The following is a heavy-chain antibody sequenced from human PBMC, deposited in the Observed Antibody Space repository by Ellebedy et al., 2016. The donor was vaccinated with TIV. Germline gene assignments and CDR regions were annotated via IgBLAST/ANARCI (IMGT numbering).Heavy chain of an antibody. CDR1: GDSISSSTYY. CDR2: IYRIGGT. Sequence: MPSETLSLTCTVSGDSISSSTYYWGWLRQPPGKGLDWIGSIYRIGGTYYNPSLQRRVSISVDTSKNQFSLKLTSVTAADTAVYYCGRLWSQYGELLPHWGQGTLVTVSS. V-gene: IGHV4-39*01. CDR3: GRLWSQYGELLPH. D-gene: IGHD3-10*01. J-gene: IGHJ4*02.